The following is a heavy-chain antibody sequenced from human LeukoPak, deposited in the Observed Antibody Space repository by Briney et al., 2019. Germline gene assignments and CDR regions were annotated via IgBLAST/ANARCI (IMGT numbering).Heavy chain of an antibody. CDR1: GFIFSSYW. Sequence: GGSLRLSCAASGFIFSSYWMNWVRQAPGKGLEWVANIKQDGSEKYYVDSVKGRFTISRDNSKNTLYPQMNSLRVEDTAVFYCAKAYSSSWHYFDYWGQGTLVTVSS. CDR2: IKQDGSEK. J-gene: IGHJ4*02. D-gene: IGHD6-13*01. CDR3: AKAYSSSWHYFDY. V-gene: IGHV3-7*03.